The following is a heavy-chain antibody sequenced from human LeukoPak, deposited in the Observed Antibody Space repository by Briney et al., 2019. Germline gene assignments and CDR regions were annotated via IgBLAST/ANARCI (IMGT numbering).Heavy chain of an antibody. Sequence: GGSLRLSCAASGFTFSSYGMHWVRQAPGKGLEWVAVIWYDGSNKYYADSVKGRFTISRDNSKNTLYLQMNSLRAEDTAVYYCAREKKGLQYYYYGMDVWGRGTTVTVSS. CDR2: IWYDGSNK. V-gene: IGHV3-33*01. CDR3: AREKKGLQYYYYGMDV. D-gene: IGHD5-24*01. J-gene: IGHJ6*02. CDR1: GFTFSSYG.